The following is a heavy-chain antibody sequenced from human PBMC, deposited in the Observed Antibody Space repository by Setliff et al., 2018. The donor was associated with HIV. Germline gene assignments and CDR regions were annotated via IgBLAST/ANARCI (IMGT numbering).Heavy chain of an antibody. Sequence: SETLSLTCTVSGVSISTYYCSWIRQPPGKGLEWIGHINTSGRTTYNPSLKSRVTISVDTSKNQFSLKLNSVTAADTALYYCARGVPTGIDRFDLWGQGTLVTVSS. CDR2: INTSGRT. CDR3: ARGVPTGIDRFDL. V-gene: IGHV4-4*08. D-gene: IGHD6-6*01. CDR1: GVSISTYY. J-gene: IGHJ5*02.